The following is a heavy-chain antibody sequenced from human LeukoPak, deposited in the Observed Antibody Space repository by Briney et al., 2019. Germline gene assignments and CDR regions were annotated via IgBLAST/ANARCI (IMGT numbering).Heavy chain of an antibody. D-gene: IGHD3-10*01. V-gene: IGHV4-39*07. CDR2: ISYSGTT. CDR3: ARYYGSGSSIDY. Sequence: SETLSLTCTVSGGSISSRPYYWGWVRQPPGKGLEWIGTISYSGTTYYSPSLKSRVTISLDTSKNQFSLKLSSVTAADTAIYYCARYYGSGSSIDYWGQGTQVTVSS. CDR1: GGSISSRPYY. J-gene: IGHJ4*02.